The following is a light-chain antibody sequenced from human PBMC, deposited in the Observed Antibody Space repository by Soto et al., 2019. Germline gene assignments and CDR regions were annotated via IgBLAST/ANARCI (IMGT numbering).Light chain of an antibody. CDR2: GAS. J-gene: IGKJ1*01. V-gene: IGKV1-12*01. CDR3: QQSYSTPGT. CDR1: QGVGVW. Sequence: DIQMTQSPSSVSASVGDTVTITCRASQGVGVWLGWYQQKPGKAPHLLIYGASGLQVGVPSRFSGSVSGADFTLTISNLQPEDFATYYCQQSYSTPGTFGQGTKVEIK.